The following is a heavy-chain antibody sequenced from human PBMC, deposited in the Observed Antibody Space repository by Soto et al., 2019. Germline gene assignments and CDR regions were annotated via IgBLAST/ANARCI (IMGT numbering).Heavy chain of an antibody. CDR1: GFTFSSYS. CDR3: ARVPILRFLEWLLSDYYYGMDV. J-gene: IGHJ6*02. D-gene: IGHD3-3*01. Sequence: PGGSLRLSCAASGFTFSSYSMNWVRQAPGKGLEWVSSISSSSSCIYYADSVKGRFTISRDNAKNSLYLQMNSLRAEDTAVYYCARVPILRFLEWLLSDYYYGMDVWGQGTTVTVSS. V-gene: IGHV3-21*01. CDR2: ISSSSSCI.